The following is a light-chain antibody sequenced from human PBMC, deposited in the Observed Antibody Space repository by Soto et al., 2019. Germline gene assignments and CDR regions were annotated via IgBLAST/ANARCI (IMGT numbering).Light chain of an antibody. V-gene: IGLV1-44*01. CDR1: NSNIGSNT. CDR3: AAWDDSRNGRV. CDR2: YDN. J-gene: IGLJ1*01. Sequence: QSVLTQPPSASGTPGQRVTISCSGSNSNIGSNTVNWYQQLPGTAPKLLIYYDNLRPSGVPDRISGSKYCTSASLAISGLQSADEADYYCAAWDDSRNGRVFGTGTKLTVL.